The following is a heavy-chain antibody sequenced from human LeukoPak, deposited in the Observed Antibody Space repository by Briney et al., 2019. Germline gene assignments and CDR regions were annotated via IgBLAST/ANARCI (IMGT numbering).Heavy chain of an antibody. CDR3: ARTTPSHSNWYFDL. D-gene: IGHD1-14*01. CDR2: IYYSGGT. J-gene: IGHJ2*01. CDR1: GGSINYYY. Sequence: SETLSLTCTVSGGSINYYYWMWIRQPPGKGLEWIGYIYYSGGTHYNPSLKSRVTMLVDTSKNQFSLKLSSVTAADTAVYYCARTTPSHSNWYFDLWGRGTLVTVSS. V-gene: IGHV4-59*12.